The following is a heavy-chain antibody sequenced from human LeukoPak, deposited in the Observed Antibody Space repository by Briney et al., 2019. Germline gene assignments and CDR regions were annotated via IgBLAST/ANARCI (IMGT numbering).Heavy chain of an antibody. J-gene: IGHJ5*02. CDR2: INPNSGGT. CDR1: GYTFTGYL. V-gene: IGHV1-2*02. CDR3: ARGGTNYYDSSGYYPPTHWFDP. Sequence: ASVKVSCKASGYTFTGYLIHWVRQAPGQGLEWMGWINPNSGGTNYAQKFQGRVTMTRDTSISTAYMELSSLRSEDTAVYYCARGGTNYYDSSGYYPPTHWFDPWGQGTLVTVSS. D-gene: IGHD3-22*01.